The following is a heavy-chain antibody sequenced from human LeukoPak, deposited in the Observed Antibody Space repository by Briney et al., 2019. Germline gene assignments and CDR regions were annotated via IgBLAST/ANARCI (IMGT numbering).Heavy chain of an antibody. CDR2: INPNSGGT. D-gene: IGHD1-26*01. Sequence: ASVKVSCKASGYTFTGYYMHWVRQAPGQGLEWMGWINPNSGGTNYAQKFQGRVTMTRDTSISTAYMELSRLRSDDTAVYYCARRRGLYSGSYYPFDYWGQGTLVTVSS. V-gene: IGHV1-2*02. CDR3: ARRRGLYSGSYYPFDY. J-gene: IGHJ4*02. CDR1: GYTFTGYY.